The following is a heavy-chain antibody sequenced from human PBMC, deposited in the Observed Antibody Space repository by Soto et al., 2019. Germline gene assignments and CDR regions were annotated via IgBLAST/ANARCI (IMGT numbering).Heavy chain of an antibody. Sequence: SVKVSCKASGGTFSSYAISWVRQAPGQGLEWMGGIIPIFGTANYAQKFQGRVTITADKSTSTAYMGLSSLRSEDTAVYYCARVSSGGPTYYFDYWGQGTLVTVSS. CDR3: ARVSSGGPTYYFDY. CDR1: GGTFSSYA. J-gene: IGHJ4*02. D-gene: IGHD1-1*01. CDR2: IIPIFGTA. V-gene: IGHV1-69*06.